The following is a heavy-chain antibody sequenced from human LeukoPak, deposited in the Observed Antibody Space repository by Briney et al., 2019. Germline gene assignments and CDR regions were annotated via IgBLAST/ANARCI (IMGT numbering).Heavy chain of an antibody. Sequence: GGSLRLSCAASGFTFSSYAMSWVRQAPGKGLEWVSAISGSGGSTYYADSVKGRFTISRDNSKNTLYLQMNSLIAEDTAVYYCAMPVVVTAILDYWGQGTLVTVSS. V-gene: IGHV3-23*01. D-gene: IGHD2-21*02. CDR3: AMPVVVTAILDY. J-gene: IGHJ4*02. CDR1: GFTFSSYA. CDR2: ISGSGGST.